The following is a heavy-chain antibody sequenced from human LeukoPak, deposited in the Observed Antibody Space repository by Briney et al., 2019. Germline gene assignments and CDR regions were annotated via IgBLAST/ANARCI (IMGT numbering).Heavy chain of an antibody. CDR3: ARDGEYCSSTSCYDAFDI. J-gene: IGHJ3*02. CDR2: INAGNGNT. D-gene: IGHD2-2*01. V-gene: IGHV1-3*03. CDR1: GYTFTSYA. Sequence: ASVKVSCKASGYTFTSYAMHWVRQAPGQRLEWMGWINAGNGNTKYSQEFQGRVTITRDTSASTAYMELSSLRSEDMAVYYCARDGEYCSSTSCYDAFDIWGQGTMVTVSS.